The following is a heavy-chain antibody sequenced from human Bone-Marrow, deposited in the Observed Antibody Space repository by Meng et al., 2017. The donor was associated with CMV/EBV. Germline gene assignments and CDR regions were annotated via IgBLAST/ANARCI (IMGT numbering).Heavy chain of an antibody. CDR3: ARRGNSYAFDI. V-gene: IGHV3-64*02. CDR2: ITSNGGNT. D-gene: IGHD1/OR15-1a*01. Sequence: GESLKISCAASGFSFSTSPMHWVRQAPGKGLEYVSAITSNGGNTYYADSVKGRFTISRDNSKNTLYPQMGSLRAEDMAVYYCARRGNSYAFDIWGQGTMVTVSS. J-gene: IGHJ3*02. CDR1: GFSFSTSP.